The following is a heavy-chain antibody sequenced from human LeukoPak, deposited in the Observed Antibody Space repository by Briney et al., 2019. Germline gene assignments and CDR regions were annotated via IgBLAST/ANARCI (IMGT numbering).Heavy chain of an antibody. J-gene: IGHJ6*02. Sequence: GGSLRLSCAASGFRFTDYSVSWVRQAPGKGLVWVAGLGRSGEYKYYADSVKGRFTISRDNSKDTVSLQMNSLRAEDSAIYFCVKDRPCETCMPMDAWGQGTTVTVSS. CDR3: VKDRPCETCMPMDA. D-gene: IGHD2-2*01. CDR2: LGRSGEYK. CDR1: GFRFTDYS. V-gene: IGHV3-23*01.